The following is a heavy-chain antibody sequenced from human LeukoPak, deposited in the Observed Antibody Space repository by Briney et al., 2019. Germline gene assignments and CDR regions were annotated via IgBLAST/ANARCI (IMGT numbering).Heavy chain of an antibody. J-gene: IGHJ3*02. D-gene: IGHD5-24*01. CDR1: GFTFSSYW. Sequence: GGSLRLSCAASGFTFSSYWMHWARQVPGKGLVWVSRIDNDGSSTSYADSVKGRFTISRDNAKNTLYLQMNSLRAEDTAVYYCVRVRRDGSPGAFDIWGQGTMVTVSS. CDR2: IDNDGSST. V-gene: IGHV3-74*01. CDR3: VRVRRDGSPGAFDI.